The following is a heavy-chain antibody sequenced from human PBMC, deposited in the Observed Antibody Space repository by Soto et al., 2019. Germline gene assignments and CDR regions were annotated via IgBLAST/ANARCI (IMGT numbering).Heavy chain of an antibody. CDR2: VSYGGNT. J-gene: IGHJ3*02. D-gene: IGHD3-16*01. CDR1: GGSIGTNDHY. Sequence: PSETLSLTCTVSGGSIGTNDHYWGWIRRPPGKGLEWIASVSYGGNTYYTPSLKSRVTISVETSKNQFSLKLSSVTAADTAVYYCASSVSEGEPLDAFDIWGQGTMVTVSS. V-gene: IGHV4-39*01. CDR3: ASSVSEGEPLDAFDI.